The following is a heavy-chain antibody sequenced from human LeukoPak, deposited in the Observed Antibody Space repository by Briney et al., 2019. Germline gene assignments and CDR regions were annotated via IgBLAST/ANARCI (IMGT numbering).Heavy chain of an antibody. J-gene: IGHJ4*02. CDR2: INPNSGGT. Sequence: GASVKVSCKASGYTFTGYYMHWVRQAPGQGLEWMGWINPNSGGTNYAQKFQGRVTITADESTSTAYMELSSLRSEDTAVYYCARPRQGQLVLDYGAQEPLATVSS. CDR3: ARPRQGQLVLDY. D-gene: IGHD6-6*01. V-gene: IGHV1-2*02. CDR1: GYTFTGYY.